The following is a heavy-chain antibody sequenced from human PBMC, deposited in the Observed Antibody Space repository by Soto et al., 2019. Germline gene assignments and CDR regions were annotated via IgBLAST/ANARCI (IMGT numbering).Heavy chain of an antibody. V-gene: IGHV4-59*01. D-gene: IGHD3-22*01. Sequence: QVQLQESGPGLVKPSETLSLTCAVSGDSISSYYCMWIRQPPGKGLESIGYLYYGRSANYNPSLKSRVTLSGDTSTNRCSLTLRSLTAADTAVYYCALRSMAVVPEYWGQGTLVTVSS. J-gene: IGHJ4*02. CDR3: ALRSMAVVPEY. CDR2: LYYGRSA. CDR1: GDSISSYY.